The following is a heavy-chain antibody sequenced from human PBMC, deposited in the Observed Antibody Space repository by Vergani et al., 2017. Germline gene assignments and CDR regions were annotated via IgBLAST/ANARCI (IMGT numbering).Heavy chain of an antibody. J-gene: IGHJ4*02. Sequence: QVQLQQWGAGLLKPSETLSLTCAVYGGSFSGYYWSWIRQPPGKGLEWIGEINHSGSTNYNPSLKSRVTISVDTSKNQFSLKLSSVTAADTAVYYCARGERWNLRRYCSSTSCYGVYFDYWGQGTLVTVSS. D-gene: IGHD2-2*01. CDR3: ARGERWNLRRYCSSTSCYGVYFDY. V-gene: IGHV4-34*01. CDR1: GGSFSGYY. CDR2: INHSGST.